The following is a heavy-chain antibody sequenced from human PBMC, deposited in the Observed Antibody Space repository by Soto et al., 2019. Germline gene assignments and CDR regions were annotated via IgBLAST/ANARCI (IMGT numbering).Heavy chain of an antibody. CDR2: ISTSGSTT. CDR3: AREGPRKGTYLYDY. CDR1: RFTFSDYS. Sequence: QVQLVESGGGLVKPGGSLRLSCVASRFTFSDYSMSWIRQAPGRGPEWVSYISTSGSTTFYADSVKGRFTISRDNSLSLLYLQMNSLRVEDAAIYYCAREGPRKGTYLYDYWGQGTLVTVSS. D-gene: IGHD3-10*01. V-gene: IGHV3-11*01. J-gene: IGHJ4*02.